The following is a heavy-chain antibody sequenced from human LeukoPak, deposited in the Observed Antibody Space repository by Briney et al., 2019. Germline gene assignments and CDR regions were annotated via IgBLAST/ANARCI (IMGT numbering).Heavy chain of an antibody. CDR1: GYSITSGYY. CDR2: IYHSGTT. D-gene: IGHD2-21*02. Sequence: SETLSLTCAVSGYSITSGYYWGWIRQPPGKGLEWIGSIYHSGTTYQNPSLKSRVTISRDTSKNQFSLKLSSVTATDTAVYYWSRVLGMVTAFDHWGQGTPITVSS. J-gene: IGHJ4*02. CDR3: SRVLGMVTAFDH. V-gene: IGHV4-38-2*01.